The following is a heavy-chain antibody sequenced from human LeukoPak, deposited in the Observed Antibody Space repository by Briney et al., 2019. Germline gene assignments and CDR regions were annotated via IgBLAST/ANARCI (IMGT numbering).Heavy chain of an antibody. CDR1: GLTFTDYA. V-gene: IGHV3-23*01. CDR2: ISDSGGHT. D-gene: IGHD6-19*01. CDR3: AKDKATTMAGMLDY. J-gene: IGHJ4*02. Sequence: GGSLRLSCAASGLTFTDYAMTWVRQSPGKGLEWVSAISDSGGHTFYADSVKGRFTISRDNSKNTLYLQMNSLRAEDTAIYYCAKDKATTMAGMLDYWGQGTLVTVSS.